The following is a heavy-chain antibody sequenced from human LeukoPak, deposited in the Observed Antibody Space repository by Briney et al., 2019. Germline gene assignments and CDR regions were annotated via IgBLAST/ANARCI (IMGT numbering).Heavy chain of an antibody. CDR1: GFTFSSYA. V-gene: IGHV3-64*01. Sequence: GGSLRLSCAASGFTFSSYAMHWVRQAPGKGLEYVSAISSNGGSTFYANSVKGRFTISRDNAKNSLYLQMNSLRAEDTAVYYCARLYCSDGTCHFDYWGQGTLLTVSS. J-gene: IGHJ4*02. CDR2: ISSNGGST. CDR3: ARLYCSDGTCHFDY. D-gene: IGHD2-15*01.